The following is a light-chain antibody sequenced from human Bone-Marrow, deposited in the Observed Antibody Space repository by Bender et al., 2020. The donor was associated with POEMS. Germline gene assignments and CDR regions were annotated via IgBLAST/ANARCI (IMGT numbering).Light chain of an antibody. CDR3: SAWDDSLSGWV. V-gene: IGLV1-36*01. CDR1: ISNIGNHG. Sequence: QSVVTQPPSLSEALRQRVTISCSGSISNIGNHGANWYQQLPGEAPKLLIYYDDLLTPGVPDRFSASKSGTSASLASSELQSEDEALYYCSAWDDSLSGWVFGGGTKLTVL. J-gene: IGLJ3*02. CDR2: YDD.